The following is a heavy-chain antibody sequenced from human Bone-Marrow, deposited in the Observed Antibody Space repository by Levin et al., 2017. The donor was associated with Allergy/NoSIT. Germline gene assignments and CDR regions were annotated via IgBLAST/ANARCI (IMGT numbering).Heavy chain of an antibody. CDR1: GFTFSNYD. Sequence: GGSLRLSCAASGFTFSNYDMNWVRQAPGQGLEWVSGISRSGGNTYYGDSVRGRFTISRDNSKNKLYLQMSSLSADDTALYYCAKDPRATDWYVDLWGRGTLVTVST. J-gene: IGHJ2*01. CDR3: AKDPRATDWYVDL. V-gene: IGHV3-23*01. CDR2: ISRSGGNT. D-gene: IGHD1-1*01.